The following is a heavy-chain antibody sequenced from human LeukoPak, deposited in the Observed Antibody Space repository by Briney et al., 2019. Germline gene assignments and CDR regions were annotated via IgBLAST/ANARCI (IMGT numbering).Heavy chain of an antibody. CDR2: IYYSGST. J-gene: IGHJ3*02. Sequence: SETLSLTCTVSGGSISSYYWSWIRQPPGKGLEWIGYIYYSGSTNYNPSLKIRVTVSVDTSKNQFSLKLSSVTAADTAVYYCARERTMVQGVTPEAAFDIWGQGTMVTVSS. CDR3: ARERTMVQGVTPEAAFDI. V-gene: IGHV4-59*01. CDR1: GGSISSYY. D-gene: IGHD3-10*01.